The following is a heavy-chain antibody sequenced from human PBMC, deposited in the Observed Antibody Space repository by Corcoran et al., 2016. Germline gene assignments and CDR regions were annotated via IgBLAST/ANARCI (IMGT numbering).Heavy chain of an antibody. Sequence: EVQLVESGGGLVKPGGSLRLSCAASGFTFSNAWMNWVRQAPGKGLEWVGRIKSKTDGGTTDYAAPVKGRFTISRDDSKNTLYLQMNSLKTEDTAVYYCTTAYSSSAYYYYGMDVWGQGTTVTVSS. J-gene: IGHJ6*02. V-gene: IGHV3-15*07. CDR2: IKSKTDGGTT. CDR3: TTAYSSSAYYYYGMDV. D-gene: IGHD6-6*01. CDR1: GFTFSNAW.